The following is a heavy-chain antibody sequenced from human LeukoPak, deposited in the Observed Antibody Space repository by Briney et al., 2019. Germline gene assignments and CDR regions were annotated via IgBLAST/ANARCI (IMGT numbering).Heavy chain of an antibody. CDR3: AADLGDYADF. CDR1: GFTFSRYW. Sequence: PGGSLRLSCAASGFTFSRYWMHWVRQAPGEGLVWVSRIKTDGTYTSNADSVKGRFTISRDNAKSTLYLQMNSLKVEDTAVYYCAADLGDYADFWGQGTLVTVSS. J-gene: IGHJ4*02. CDR2: IKTDGTYT. V-gene: IGHV3-74*01.